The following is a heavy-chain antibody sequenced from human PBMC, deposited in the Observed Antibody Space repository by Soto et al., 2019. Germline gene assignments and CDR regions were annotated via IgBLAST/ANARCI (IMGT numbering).Heavy chain of an antibody. Sequence: QVRVEESGGVVVQPGKSLRLSCVASGFPFNTYAMHWVRQLPGKGLQWVAHVSNDGKIRNYADSVKGRFIISRDKSRNAVYLQMNNLRSEDTALYYCAKDSLGACNSFDIWGRGTVVTVS. D-gene: IGHD2-21*01. V-gene: IGHV3-30*18. J-gene: IGHJ3*02. CDR3: AKDSLGACNSFDI. CDR1: GFPFNTYA. CDR2: VSNDGKIR.